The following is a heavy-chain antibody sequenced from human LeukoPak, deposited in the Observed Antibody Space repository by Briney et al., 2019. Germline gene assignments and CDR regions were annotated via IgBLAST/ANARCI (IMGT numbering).Heavy chain of an antibody. V-gene: IGHV4-34*01. CDR2: INLIGST. D-gene: IGHD3-16*01. CDR3: ARGRIMITFGGVMRTYYFDY. J-gene: IGHJ4*02. Sequence: SETLSLTCDVYGGSLSGYCWSWIRQPPGKVLEWIGEINLIGSTNYNPSLKSRVTISVDTSKNQFSLKLSSVTAAATAVYNFARGRIMITFGGVMRTYYFDYWGQGTMVTVSS. CDR1: GGSLSGYC.